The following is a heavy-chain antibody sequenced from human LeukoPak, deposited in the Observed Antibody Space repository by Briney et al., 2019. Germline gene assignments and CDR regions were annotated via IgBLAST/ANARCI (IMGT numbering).Heavy chain of an antibody. Sequence: GGSLRLSCAASGFTFSSYWMSWVRQAPGKGLEWVANIKQDGSEKYYVDSVKGRFTISRDNVKNSLYLQMNSLRAEDTAVYYCARVTVTTDYYYYMDVWGKGTTVTVSS. D-gene: IGHD4-11*01. V-gene: IGHV3-7*01. CDR2: IKQDGSEK. CDR1: GFTFSSYW. J-gene: IGHJ6*03. CDR3: ARVTVTTDYYYYMDV.